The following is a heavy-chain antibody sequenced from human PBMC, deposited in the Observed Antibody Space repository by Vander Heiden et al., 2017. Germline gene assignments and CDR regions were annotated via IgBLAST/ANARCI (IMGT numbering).Heavy chain of an antibody. J-gene: IGHJ4*02. CDR3: AKDLTYYYDSSGSYFDY. Sequence: EVQLVESGGGLVQPGRSLRLSCAASGFTFDDYAMHWVRQAPGKGLEWVSGISWNSGSIGYADSVKGRFTFSRDNAKNSLYLQMNSLRAEDTALYYCAKDLTYYYDSSGSYFDYWGQGTLVTVSS. V-gene: IGHV3-9*01. D-gene: IGHD3-22*01. CDR1: GFTFDDYA. CDR2: ISWNSGSI.